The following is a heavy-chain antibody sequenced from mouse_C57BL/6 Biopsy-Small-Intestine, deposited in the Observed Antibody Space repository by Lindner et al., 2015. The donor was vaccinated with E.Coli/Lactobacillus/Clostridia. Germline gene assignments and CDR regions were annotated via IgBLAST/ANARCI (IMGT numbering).Heavy chain of an antibody. J-gene: IGHJ2*01. CDR3: ARGRGSSYYYFDY. D-gene: IGHD1-1*01. V-gene: IGHV1-47*01. Sequence: VQLQEVWGVRLVKPGASVKMSCKASGYTFTTYPIEWMKQNHGKSLEWIGNFHPYDDDTKYNEKFKGKATLTVEKSSSTVYLELSRLTSDDSAVYYCARGRGSSYYYFDYWGQGTTLTVSS. CDR1: GYTFTTYP. CDR2: FHPYDDDT.